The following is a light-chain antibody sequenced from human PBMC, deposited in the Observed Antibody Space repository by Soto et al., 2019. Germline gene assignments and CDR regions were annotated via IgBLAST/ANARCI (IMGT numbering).Light chain of an antibody. CDR2: DAS. J-gene: IGKJ5*01. Sequence: DIQMTQSPSTLSASVGDRVTITCRASQAISSWLAWYQQKPGKAPTLLIYDASTLERGVPSRFSGSGSGTEFTLTIGSLQPEDFATYYCQQLDSYPITFGQGTRLEI. V-gene: IGKV1-5*01. CDR1: QAISSW. CDR3: QQLDSYPIT.